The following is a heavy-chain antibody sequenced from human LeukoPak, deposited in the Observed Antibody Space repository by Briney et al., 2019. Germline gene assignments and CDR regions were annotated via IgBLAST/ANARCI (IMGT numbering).Heavy chain of an antibody. J-gene: IGHJ4*02. CDR2: ISYDGSNK. CDR3: AKVADGSGSYYKDY. V-gene: IGHV3-30*18. D-gene: IGHD3-10*01. CDR1: GFTFSSYG. Sequence: GGSLRLSCAASGFTFSSYGMHWVRQAPGKGLEWVAVISYDGSNKYYADSVKGRFTISRDNSKNTLYLQMNSLRAEDTAVYYCAKVADGSGSYYKDYWGQGTLVTVSS.